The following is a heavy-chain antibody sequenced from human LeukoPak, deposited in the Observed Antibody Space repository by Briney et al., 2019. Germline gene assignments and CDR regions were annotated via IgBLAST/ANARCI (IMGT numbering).Heavy chain of an antibody. CDR1: GFTFSSYG. D-gene: IGHD5-12*01. CDR3: ARGPSGYHNT. V-gene: IGHV3-30*02. Sequence: GGSLRLSCAASGFTFSSYGMSWVRQAPGKGLEWVSFIRYDGSDKYYADSVRGRFTISRDNSKNTLYLQMNSLRAEDTAVYYCARGPSGYHNTGGQGTLVTVSS. J-gene: IGHJ4*02. CDR2: IRYDGSDK.